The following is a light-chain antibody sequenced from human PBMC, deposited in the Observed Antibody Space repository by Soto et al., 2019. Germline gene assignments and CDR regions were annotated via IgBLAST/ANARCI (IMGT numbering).Light chain of an antibody. V-gene: IGLV1-40*02. J-gene: IGLJ1*01. CDR3: QSFDDNMRGFV. CDR2: GID. CDR1: GKGHD. Sequence: QSVLTQPPSVSGAPGQRVTISCTGGKGHDVHWYQHLPGRAPKLLMYGIDNRASGVPDRFSSSRSGNSESLTISRLQADDEGSYFCQSFDDNMRGFVFGTGTKLTVL.